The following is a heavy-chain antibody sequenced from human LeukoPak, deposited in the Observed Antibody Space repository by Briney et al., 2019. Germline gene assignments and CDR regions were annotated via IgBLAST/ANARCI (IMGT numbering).Heavy chain of an antibody. V-gene: IGHV3-74*01. CDR3: ARANGCSSTSCFALGFGAFDI. Sequence: GGSLRLSCAASGFTFSSYWMHWVLQAPGKGLVWVSRINTDGSSTSYADSVKGRFTISRDNAKNTLYLQMNSLRAEDTAVYYCARANGCSSTSCFALGFGAFDIWGQGTMVTVSS. CDR1: GFTFSSYW. D-gene: IGHD2-2*01. J-gene: IGHJ3*02. CDR2: INTDGSST.